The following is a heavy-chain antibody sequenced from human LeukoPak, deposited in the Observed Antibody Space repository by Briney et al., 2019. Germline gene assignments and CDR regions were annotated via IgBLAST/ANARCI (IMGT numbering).Heavy chain of an antibody. J-gene: IGHJ4*02. CDR2: INHSGST. V-gene: IGHV4-34*01. CDR3: ARVEGSSWYEVDY. Sequence: SETLSLTCAVYGGSFSGYYWSWIRQPPGKGLEWIGEINHSGSTNYNPSLKSRVTISVDTSRNQFSLKLSSVTAADTAVYYCARVEGSSWYEVDYWGQGTLVTVSS. CDR1: GGSFSGYY. D-gene: IGHD6-13*01.